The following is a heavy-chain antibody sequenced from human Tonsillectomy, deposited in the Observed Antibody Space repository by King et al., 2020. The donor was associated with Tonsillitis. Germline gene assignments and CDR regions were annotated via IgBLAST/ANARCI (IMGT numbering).Heavy chain of an antibody. D-gene: IGHD1-26*01. V-gene: IGHV3-49*04. CDR1: GFTFGDYA. CDR3: TRAPRWELLYLVY. Sequence: VQLVESGGGLVQPGRSLRLSCTTSGFTFGDYAMSWVRQAPGKGLEWVGLTRSETYGGTTQYAASVKGSFTISRDDSKSIAYLQMNSLKTEDTAVYYCTRAPRWELLYLVYWGQGTLVTVSS. CDR2: TRSETYGGTT. J-gene: IGHJ4*02.